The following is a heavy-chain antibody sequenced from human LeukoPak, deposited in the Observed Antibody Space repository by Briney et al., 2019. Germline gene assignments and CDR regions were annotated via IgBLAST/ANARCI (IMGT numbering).Heavy chain of an antibody. V-gene: IGHV4-34*01. CDR1: GGSFIGYH. D-gene: IGHD4-23*01. CDR2: INHRGNP. Sequence: PSETLSLTCAVSGGSFIGYHWNWIRQPPGKGLEWIGEINHRGNPNYNPSLMSRVTISIDTSKDQFSLKLRSLAATDTAVYYCGRDPTTGVTTPCYFDDWGQGTLVTVSS. CDR3: GRDPTTGVTTPCYFDD. J-gene: IGHJ4*02.